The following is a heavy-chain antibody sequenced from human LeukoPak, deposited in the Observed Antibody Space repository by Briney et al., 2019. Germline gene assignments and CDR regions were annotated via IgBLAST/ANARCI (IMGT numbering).Heavy chain of an antibody. CDR1: GDSFTSNW. D-gene: IGHD5-12*01. Sequence: GESLRISCKGSGDSFTSNWIGWVRQMPGKGLEWMGIIYPGDSDTRYNPSFQGQVTISADKSINTAYLQWRSLKASDTAMYYCARWGPRSGYVSFDSWGQGTLVTVSS. CDR3: ARWGPRSGYVSFDS. CDR2: IYPGDSDT. V-gene: IGHV5-51*01. J-gene: IGHJ4*02.